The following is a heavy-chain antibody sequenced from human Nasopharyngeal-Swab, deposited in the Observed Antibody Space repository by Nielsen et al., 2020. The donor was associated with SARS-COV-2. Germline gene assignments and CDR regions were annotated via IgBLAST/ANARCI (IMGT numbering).Heavy chain of an antibody. CDR1: GFTFSSYG. CDR3: ARDEGCFDY. V-gene: IGHV3-33*01. J-gene: IGHJ4*02. Sequence: GGSLRLSCAASGFTFSSYGMHWVRQAPGKGLEWVAVIWYDGSNKYYADSVEGRFIISRDNSKNTLYLQMNSLRAEDTAVYYCARDEGCFDYWGQGTPVTVSS. CDR2: IWYDGSNK. D-gene: IGHD2-15*01.